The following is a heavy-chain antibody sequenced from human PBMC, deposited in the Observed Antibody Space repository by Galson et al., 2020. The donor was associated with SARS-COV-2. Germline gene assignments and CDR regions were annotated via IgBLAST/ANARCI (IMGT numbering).Heavy chain of an antibody. Sequence: SVKVSCKAYGGTFSSYAISWVRQAPGQGLEWMGGIIPILGIANYAQKFQGRVTITADKSTSTAYMELSSLRSEDTAVYYCARERGYTDWYFDLWGRCTLVTVSS. CDR1: GGTFSSYA. D-gene: IGHD2-15*01. CDR2: IIPILGIA. V-gene: IGHV1-69*10. CDR3: ARERGYTDWYFDL. J-gene: IGHJ2*01.